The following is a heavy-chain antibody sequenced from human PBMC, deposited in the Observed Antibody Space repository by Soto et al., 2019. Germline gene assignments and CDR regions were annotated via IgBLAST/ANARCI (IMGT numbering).Heavy chain of an antibody. D-gene: IGHD6-13*01. V-gene: IGHV4-31*03. CDR1: GGSISSGGYY. CDR2: IYYSGST. Sequence: SETPSLTCTVSGGSISSGGYYGSWIHQHPGKGLEWIGYIYYSGSTYYNPSLKSRVTISVDTSKNQFSLKLSSVTAADTAVYYCARGYSSSPSGYFDYWGQGTLVTVSS. CDR3: ARGYSSSPSGYFDY. J-gene: IGHJ4*02.